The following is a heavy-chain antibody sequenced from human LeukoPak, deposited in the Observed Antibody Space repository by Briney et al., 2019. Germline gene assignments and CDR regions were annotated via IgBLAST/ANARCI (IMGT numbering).Heavy chain of an antibody. CDR1: GGSISSYY. CDR3: ATSVTRYYFDY. Sequence: ETLSLTCTVSGGSISSYYWSWLRQPPGKGLEWIGYIYYSGSTNYNPSLKSRVIISVDTSKNQFSLKVSSVTAADTAVYYCATSVTRYYFDYWGQGSLVTVSS. D-gene: IGHD4-17*01. CDR2: IYYSGST. J-gene: IGHJ4*02. V-gene: IGHV4-59*08.